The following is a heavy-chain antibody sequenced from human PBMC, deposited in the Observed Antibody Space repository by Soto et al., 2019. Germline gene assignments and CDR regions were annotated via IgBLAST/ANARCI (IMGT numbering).Heavy chain of an antibody. Sequence: WGSLRLPCAASGFTFSNYPMSRVRQAPGKGLEWVSYISDSGGTTYYADSVKGRFTISRDNSKNTLYLQMNSLRAEDTAVYYCAKDPYCSSISCYAGNFYYWGQGALVTVSS. V-gene: IGHV3-23*01. D-gene: IGHD2-2*01. CDR2: ISDSGGTT. J-gene: IGHJ4*02. CDR3: AKDPYCSSISCYAGNFYY. CDR1: GFTFSNYP.